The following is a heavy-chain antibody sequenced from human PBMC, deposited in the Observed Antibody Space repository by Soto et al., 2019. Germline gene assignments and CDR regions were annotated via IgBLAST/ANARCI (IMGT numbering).Heavy chain of an antibody. V-gene: IGHV4-59*01. J-gene: IGHJ6*02. CDR3: ARVRTLFYGDYWLGMDV. CDR2: IYYSGST. D-gene: IGHD4-17*01. CDR1: GGSISSYY. Sequence: SETLSLTCTVSGGSISSYYWSWIRQPPGKKLKWIGYIYYSGSTNYNPSLKSRVTISVDPSKNQLSLKLSSVTAADTGVYFCARVRTLFYGDYWLGMDVWGQGTAVTVSS.